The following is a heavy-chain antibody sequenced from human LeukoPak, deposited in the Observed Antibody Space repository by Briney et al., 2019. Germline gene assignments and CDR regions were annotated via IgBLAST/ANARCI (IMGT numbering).Heavy chain of an antibody. Sequence: GGSLRLSCAASGFTFSGYSMTWVRQSPGKGLEWVSSITSSSSYIYYADSVKGRFTISRDNAKNSLFLQMDSPRAEDTAVYYCARELRPGVGYGMDVWGQGTTVTVSS. D-gene: IGHD4-17*01. J-gene: IGHJ6*02. V-gene: IGHV3-21*01. CDR1: GFTFSGYS. CDR3: ARELRPGVGYGMDV. CDR2: ITSSSSYI.